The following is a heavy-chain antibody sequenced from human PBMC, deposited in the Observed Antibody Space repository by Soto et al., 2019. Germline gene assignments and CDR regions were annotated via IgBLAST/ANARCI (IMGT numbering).Heavy chain of an antibody. CDR2: ISYDGSNK. V-gene: IGHV3-30-3*01. CDR3: AQSHRLRGWFDP. J-gene: IGHJ5*02. Sequence: GGSLRLSCAASGFTFSSYAMHWVRQAPGKGLERVAVISYDGSNKYYADSVKGRFTISRDNSKNTLYLQMNSLRAEDTAVYYCAQSHRLRGWFDPWGQGTLVTVSS. CDR1: GFTFSSYA.